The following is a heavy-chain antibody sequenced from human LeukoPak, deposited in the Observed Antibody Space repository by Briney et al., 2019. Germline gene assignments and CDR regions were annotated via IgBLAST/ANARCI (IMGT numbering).Heavy chain of an antibody. Sequence: AETLSLTCTVSGFSISSYYWSWVRQPPGKGLECIGYIYYSGSTNYNPSLKSRVTISVHTYKNQLSLKLSSVTAADTAVYSCAREFGGGTDVWGEGTTVTVSS. J-gene: IGHJ6*01. CDR3: AREFGGGTDV. CDR1: GFSISSYY. V-gene: IGHV4-59*01. CDR2: IYYSGST. D-gene: IGHD3-10*01.